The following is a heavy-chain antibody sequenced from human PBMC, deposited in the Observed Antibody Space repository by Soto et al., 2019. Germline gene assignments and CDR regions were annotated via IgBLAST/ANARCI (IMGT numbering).Heavy chain of an antibody. CDR3: TTDSYSTMIEVRFDY. CDR2: IKSKALGGTT. V-gene: IGHV3-15*07. J-gene: IGHJ4*01. CDR1: GSAFSNAW. Sequence: GGSLRLSCAGSGSAFSNAWINWVRHVPGKGLEWVGRIKSKALGGTTDFAAPVRGRFAITRDDSRNVAYMQMNSLYTEDTAVYYCTTDSYSTMIEVRFDYWGHGTLVTVS. D-gene: IGHD3-22*01.